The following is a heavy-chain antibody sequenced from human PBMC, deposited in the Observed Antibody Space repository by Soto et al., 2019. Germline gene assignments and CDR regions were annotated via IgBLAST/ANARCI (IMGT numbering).Heavy chain of an antibody. CDR1: GFIFNNYA. CDR3: AKGRGGSGSLTPRVDF. V-gene: IGHV3-23*01. Sequence: EVHLLESGGGLVQPGGSLRLSCAASGFIFNNYAMIWVRQAPGTGLEWVSAISGGGDTTAYADSVKGRFTVSRHGSKNTLYLQLSSLRAEDTAVYYCAKGRGGSGSLTPRVDFWGQGTLVTVSS. J-gene: IGHJ4*02. CDR2: ISGGGDTT. D-gene: IGHD3-10*01.